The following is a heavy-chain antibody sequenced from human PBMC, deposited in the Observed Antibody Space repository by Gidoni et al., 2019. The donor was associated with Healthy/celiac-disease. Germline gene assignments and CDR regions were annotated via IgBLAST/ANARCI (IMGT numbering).Heavy chain of an antibody. Sequence: QGQLVQSGAEGKKPGATVKVSCKDSGYTFTGYYRHWVRQAPGQGLEWMGGINPNSGGTNYAQTFQGRVTRTRDTSISTAYMELSRLRSDDTAVYYCARDRRQKLGFDYWGQGTLVTVSS. D-gene: IGHD7-27*01. CDR2: INPNSGGT. CDR3: ARDRRQKLGFDY. V-gene: IGHV1-2*02. CDR1: GYTFTGYY. J-gene: IGHJ4*02.